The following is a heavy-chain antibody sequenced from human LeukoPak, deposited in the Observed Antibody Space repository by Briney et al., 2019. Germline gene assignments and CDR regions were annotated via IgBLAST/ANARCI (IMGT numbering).Heavy chain of an antibody. CDR2: ISGSGGST. J-gene: IGHJ4*02. D-gene: IGHD1-26*01. V-gene: IGHV3-23*01. Sequence: GGSLRLSCAASGFTFSSYAMSWVRQAPGKGLEWVSAISGSGGSTYYADSVKGRFTISRDNSKNTLYLQMNGLRAEDTAVYYCARIVGATYYFDYWGQGTLVTVSS. CDR3: ARIVGATYYFDY. CDR1: GFTFSSYA.